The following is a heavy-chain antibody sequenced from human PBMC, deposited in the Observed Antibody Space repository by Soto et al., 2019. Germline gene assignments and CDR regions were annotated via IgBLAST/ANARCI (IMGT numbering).Heavy chain of an antibody. J-gene: IGHJ6*02. V-gene: IGHV3-13*05. D-gene: IGHD2-2*02. CDR1: GFTFSNFD. CDR3: ARAYTGRLTRRADSYYATHV. CDR2: IGAARDP. Sequence: LRSSCATSGFTFSNFDMHWVRQVPGKGLEWVSAIGAARDPYYLGSVKGRFTISRENAKNSVYLQMNDLRAGDSAVYYCARAYTGRLTRRADSYYATHVCGQGTTLTV.